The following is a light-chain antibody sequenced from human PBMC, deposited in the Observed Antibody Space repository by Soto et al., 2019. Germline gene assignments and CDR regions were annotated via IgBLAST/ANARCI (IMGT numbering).Light chain of an antibody. CDR2: AAS. CDR3: QQSHGIPYT. Sequence: DIHMTQSPSSLSASVGDRVTITCRASQTITGYLNWYQQRPGKAPKLLIYAASSLQSGVPSRFSGSGSGTDFTLTINSLQPEDFATYYCQQSHGIPYTFGQGTKLEIK. CDR1: QTITGY. J-gene: IGKJ2*01. V-gene: IGKV1-39*01.